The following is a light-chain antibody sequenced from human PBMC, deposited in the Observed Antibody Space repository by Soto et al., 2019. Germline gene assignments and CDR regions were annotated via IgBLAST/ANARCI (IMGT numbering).Light chain of an antibody. V-gene: IGKV1-27*01. CDR2: AAS. CDR1: QGISNY. Sequence: DIQMTQSPSSLSASVGDRVTITCRASQGISNYLAWYQQKPGKVPKLLIYAASTLQSGAPSRFSGSGSGTAFTITISSLQPEDAETYYCQKYNSAPRTFGQGTKVEIK. J-gene: IGKJ1*01. CDR3: QKYNSAPRT.